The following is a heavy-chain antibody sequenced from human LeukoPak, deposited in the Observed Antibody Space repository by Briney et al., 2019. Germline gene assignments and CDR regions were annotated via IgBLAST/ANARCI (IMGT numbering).Heavy chain of an antibody. CDR3: ARNGELGYCSGGSCMDYYYYMDV. Sequence: SVKVSCKASGGTFSSYAISWVRQAPGQGLEWMGGIIPIFGTANYAQKFQGRVTITADESTSTAYMELSSLRSEDTAVYYCARNGELGYCSGGSCMDYYYYMDVWGKGTTVTVSS. J-gene: IGHJ6*03. V-gene: IGHV1-69*13. D-gene: IGHD2-15*01. CDR1: GGTFSSYA. CDR2: IIPIFGTA.